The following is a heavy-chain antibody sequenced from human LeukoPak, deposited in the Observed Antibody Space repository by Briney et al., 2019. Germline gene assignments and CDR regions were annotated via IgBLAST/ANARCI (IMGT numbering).Heavy chain of an antibody. CDR3: ARDILTGYLGIYYYGMDV. CDR2: ISAYNDNT. Sequence: ASVKVSCKASGYTFPSYGLSWVRQAPGQGLEWMGWISAYNDNTNYAQKVQGRVTMATDTATSTAYMELRSLRSDDTAVYYCARDILTGYLGIYYYGMDVWGQGTTVTVSS. V-gene: IGHV1-18*01. J-gene: IGHJ6*02. D-gene: IGHD3-9*01. CDR1: GYTFPSYG.